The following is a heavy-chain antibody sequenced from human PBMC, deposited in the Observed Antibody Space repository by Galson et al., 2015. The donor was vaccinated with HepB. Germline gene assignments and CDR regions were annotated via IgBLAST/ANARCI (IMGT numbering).Heavy chain of an antibody. J-gene: IGHJ4*02. V-gene: IGHV3-23*01. D-gene: IGHD6-19*01. CDR3: AKDRRTAWGIAVAGQFDY. Sequence: QAPGKGLEWVSAISGSGGSTYYADSVRGRFTISRDNSKNTLYLQMNSLRAEDTAVYYCAKDRRTAWGIAVAGQFDYWGQGTLVTVSS. CDR2: ISGSGGST.